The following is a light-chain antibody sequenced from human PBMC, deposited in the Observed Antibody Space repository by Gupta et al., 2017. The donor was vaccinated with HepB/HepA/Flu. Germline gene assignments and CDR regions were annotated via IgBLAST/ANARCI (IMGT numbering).Light chain of an antibody. CDR3: QQRGNWPFT. V-gene: IGKV3-11*01. J-gene: IGKJ4*01. CDR2: DAS. CDR1: QSVSSY. Sequence: EIVLTQSPATLSLSPGERATLSCRASQSVSSYLAWYRQKPGQAPRLLIYDASNRATGITARFSGSGSGTDFTLTISSLEPEDFAVYYCQQRGNWPFTFGGGTKVEI.